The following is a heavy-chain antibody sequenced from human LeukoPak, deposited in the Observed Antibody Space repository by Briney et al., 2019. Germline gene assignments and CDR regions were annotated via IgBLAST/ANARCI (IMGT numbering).Heavy chain of an antibody. V-gene: IGHV4-4*07. Sequence: SETLSLTCTVSGGSVSSYYWGWIRQAAGKGLEWIGRSYISGGTNYNPSLKSRVTMSVDTSKNQFSLRLTSVTAADTAVYYCARLSVTVFGVGFMDVWGKGTTVTVSS. CDR3: ARLSVTVFGVGFMDV. J-gene: IGHJ6*03. CDR1: GGSVSSYY. D-gene: IGHD3-3*01. CDR2: SYISGGT.